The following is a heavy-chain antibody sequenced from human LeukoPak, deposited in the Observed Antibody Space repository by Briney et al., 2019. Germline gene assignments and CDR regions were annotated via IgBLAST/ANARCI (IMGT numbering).Heavy chain of an antibody. J-gene: IGHJ5*02. Sequence: SETPSLTCAVSGGSISSGGYSWSWIRQPPGKGLEWIGYIYHSGSTYYNPSLKSRVTISVDRSKNQFSLKLSSVTAADTAVYYCARVSSGCSGGSCYDWFDPWGQGTLVTVSS. V-gene: IGHV4-30-2*01. CDR2: IYHSGST. D-gene: IGHD2-15*01. CDR1: GGSISSGGYS. CDR3: ARVSSGCSGGSCYDWFDP.